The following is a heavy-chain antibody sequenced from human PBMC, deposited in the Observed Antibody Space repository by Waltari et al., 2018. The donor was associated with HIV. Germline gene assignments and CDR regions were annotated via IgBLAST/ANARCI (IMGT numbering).Heavy chain of an antibody. J-gene: IGHJ6*02. D-gene: IGHD6-19*01. CDR3: AREGDPLYSSGPPQGMDV. Sequence: QVQLQQSGPGLVKPSQTLSLPCSISGESVSSNSAAWNWIRQPPSRGLEWLGRTYYRSKWYNYYAVSVKSRITINPDTSQNQFSLQLNSVTPEDTAVYYCAREGDPLYSSGPPQGMDVWGQGTTVTVSS. CDR1: GESVSSNSAA. CDR2: TYYRSKWYN. V-gene: IGHV6-1*01.